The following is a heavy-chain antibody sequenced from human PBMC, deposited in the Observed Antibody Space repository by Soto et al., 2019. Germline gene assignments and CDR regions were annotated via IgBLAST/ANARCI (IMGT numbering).Heavy chain of an antibody. J-gene: IGHJ6*02. CDR1: GFTVGSNY. CDR2: IYSGGST. CDR3: ARGYYYYYGMDV. V-gene: IGHV3-53*01. Sequence: GGSLRLSCAASGFTVGSNYMSWVRQAPGKGLEWVSVIYSGGSTYYADSVKGRFTISRDNSKNTLYLQMNSLRAEDTAVYYCARGYYYYYGMDVWGQGTTVTVSS.